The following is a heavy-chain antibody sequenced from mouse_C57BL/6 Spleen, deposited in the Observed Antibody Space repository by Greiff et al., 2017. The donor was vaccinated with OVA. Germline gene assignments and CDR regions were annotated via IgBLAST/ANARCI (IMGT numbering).Heavy chain of an antibody. V-gene: IGHV1-82*01. J-gene: IGHJ4*01. D-gene: IGHD1-1*01. CDR1: GYAFTSYW. CDR2: IYPGDGDT. CDR3: ANYLYYAMDY. Sequence: QVQLQQSGPELVKPGASVKISCKASGYAFTSYWMNWVKQRPGKGLEWIGGIYPGDGDTNYNRKFKGKATLTADKSSSTAYMQLSSLTSEDSAVYFCANYLYYAMDYWGQGTSVTVST.